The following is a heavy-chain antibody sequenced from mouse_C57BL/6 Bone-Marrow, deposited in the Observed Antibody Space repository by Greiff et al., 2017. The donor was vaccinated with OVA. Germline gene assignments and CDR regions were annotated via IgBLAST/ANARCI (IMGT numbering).Heavy chain of an antibody. J-gene: IGHJ3*01. D-gene: IGHD1-1*01. CDR1: GFTFSDYY. CDR3: ARQSHYGTPFAY. V-gene: IGHV5-12*01. Sequence: EVNVVESGGGLVQPGGSLKLSCAASGFTFSDYYMYWVRQTPEKRLEWVAYISNGGGSTYYPDTVKGRFTISRDNAKNTLYLQMSRLKSEDTAMYYCARQSHYGTPFAYWGQGTLVTVSA. CDR2: ISNGGGST.